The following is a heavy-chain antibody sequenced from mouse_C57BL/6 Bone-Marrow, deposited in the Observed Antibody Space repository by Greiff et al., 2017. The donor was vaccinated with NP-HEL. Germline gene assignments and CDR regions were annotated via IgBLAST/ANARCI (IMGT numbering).Heavy chain of an antibody. D-gene: IGHD2-1*01. Sequence: EVKLVESGGGLVKPGGSLKLSCAASGFTFSSYTMSWVRQTPEKRLEWVATISGGGGNTYYPDSVKGRFTISRDNAKNTLYLQMSSLRSEDTALYYCARLDGNYRYYYAMDYWGQGTSVTVSS. CDR1: GFTFSSYT. CDR3: ARLDGNYRYYYAMDY. CDR2: ISGGGGNT. J-gene: IGHJ4*01. V-gene: IGHV5-9*01.